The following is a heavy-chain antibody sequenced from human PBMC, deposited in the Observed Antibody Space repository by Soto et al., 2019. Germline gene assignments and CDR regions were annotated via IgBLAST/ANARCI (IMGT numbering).Heavy chain of an antibody. Sequence: PSETLSLTCTVSVGSISSSSYYWGWIRQPPGKGLEWIGSIYYSGSTYYNPSLKSRVTISVDTSKNQFSLKLSSVTAADTAVYYCARRDYKFDYWGQGTLVTVSS. CDR1: VGSISSSSYY. J-gene: IGHJ4*02. CDR2: IYYSGST. V-gene: IGHV4-39*01. CDR3: ARRDYKFDY. D-gene: IGHD4-4*01.